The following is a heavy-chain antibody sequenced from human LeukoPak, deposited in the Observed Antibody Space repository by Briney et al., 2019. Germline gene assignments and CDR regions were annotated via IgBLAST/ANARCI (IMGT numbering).Heavy chain of an antibody. D-gene: IGHD3-3*01. Sequence: ASVKVSCKASGGTFSSYAISWVRQAPGQGLEWMGWISAYNGNTNYAQKLQGRVTMTTDTSTSTAYMELRSLRSDDTAVYYCARDHYDFWSGYSSFDYWGQGTLVTVSS. CDR2: ISAYNGNT. CDR1: GGTFSSYA. V-gene: IGHV1-18*01. CDR3: ARDHYDFWSGYSSFDY. J-gene: IGHJ4*02.